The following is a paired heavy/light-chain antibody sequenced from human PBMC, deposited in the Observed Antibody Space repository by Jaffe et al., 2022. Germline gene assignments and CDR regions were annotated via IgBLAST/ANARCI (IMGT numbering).Light chain of an antibody. J-gene: IGKJ3*01. V-gene: IGKV1-12*01. CDR2: GAS. CDR1: QAISNW. CDR3: QQANSFPLT. Sequence: DIQMTQSPSSVSASVGDRVTITCRASQAISNWLAWYQQKPGKAPEVLIYGASSLQSGVPSRFSGSGSGTDFTLTISSLQPEDFATYYCQQANSFPLTFGPGTTVDIK.
Heavy chain of an antibody. V-gene: IGHV4-61*02. Sequence: QVQLQESGPGLVKPSQTLSLTCTVSGDSISSNNYYWSWIRQPAGKGLEWIGRIYTNGNTNYSPSLKSRVTISIDTSKSQFSLKLSSVTAADTAVYYCARDRNMVRGAWDYFDYWGQGILVTVSS. CDR1: GDSISSNNYY. CDR2: IYTNGNT. J-gene: IGHJ4*02. CDR3: ARDRNMVRGAWDYFDY. D-gene: IGHD3-10*01.